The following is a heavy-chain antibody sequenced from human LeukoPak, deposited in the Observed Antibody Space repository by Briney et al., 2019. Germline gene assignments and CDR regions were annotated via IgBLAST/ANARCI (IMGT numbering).Heavy chain of an antibody. CDR2: ISSSSSTI. CDR1: GFTFSSYS. Sequence: GGSLRLSCAASGFTFSSYSMNWVRQAPGKGLEWVSYISSSSSTIYYADSVKGRFTISRDNAKNSLYLQMNSLRAEDTAVYYCARGWGYYDSSGYLEASLDYWGQGTLVTVSS. J-gene: IGHJ4*02. D-gene: IGHD3-22*01. V-gene: IGHV3-48*01. CDR3: ARGWGYYDSSGYLEASLDY.